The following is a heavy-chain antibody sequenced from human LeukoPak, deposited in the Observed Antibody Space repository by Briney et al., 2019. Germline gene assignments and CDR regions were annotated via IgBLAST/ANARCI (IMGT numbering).Heavy chain of an antibody. Sequence: SETLSLTCAVYGGSFSGYYWSWIRQPPGKGLEWIGEINHSGSTNYNPSLKSRVTISVDTSKNQFSLKLSSVTAADTAVYYCAGVPRATIVGATKRYFDYWGQGTLVTVSS. CDR1: GGSFSGYY. CDR3: AGVPRATIVGATKRYFDY. J-gene: IGHJ4*02. CDR2: INHSGST. D-gene: IGHD1-26*01. V-gene: IGHV4-34*01.